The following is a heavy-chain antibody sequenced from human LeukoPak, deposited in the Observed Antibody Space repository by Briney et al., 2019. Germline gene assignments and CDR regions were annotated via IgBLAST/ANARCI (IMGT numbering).Heavy chain of an antibody. CDR2: INHSGST. J-gene: IGHJ4*02. V-gene: IGHV4-34*01. D-gene: IGHD5-12*01. Sequence: SETLSLTCAVYGGSFSGYYWNWIRQPPGKGLEWIGEINHSGSTNYNPSLKSRVTISVDTSKNQFSLKLSSVTAADTAVYYCARYRGASGYHFDYWGQGTLVTVSS. CDR1: GGSFSGYY. CDR3: ARYRGASGYHFDY.